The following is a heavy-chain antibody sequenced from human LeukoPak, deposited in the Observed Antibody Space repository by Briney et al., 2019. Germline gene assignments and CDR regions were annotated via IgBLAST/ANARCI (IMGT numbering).Heavy chain of an antibody. J-gene: IGHJ6*02. CDR3: AKDLVYCSSTSCHYYYYGMDV. Sequence: PGGSLRLSCAASGFTFSIYAMSWVRQAPGKGLEWVSAISGSGGSTYYADSVKGRFTISRDNSKNTLYLQMNSLRAEDTAVYYCAKDLVYCSSTSCHYYYYGMDVWGQGTTVTVSS. D-gene: IGHD2-2*01. CDR2: ISGSGGST. V-gene: IGHV3-23*01. CDR1: GFTFSIYA.